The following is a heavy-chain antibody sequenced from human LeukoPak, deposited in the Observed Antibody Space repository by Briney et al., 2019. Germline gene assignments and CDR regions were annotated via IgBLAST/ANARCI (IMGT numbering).Heavy chain of an antibody. D-gene: IGHD6-13*01. J-gene: IGHJ4*02. CDR3: TRGVYQLLYFDY. V-gene: IGHV3-49*04. CDR2: IRSTAYGATT. Sequence: GGSLKLSCTASGFIFGDYAMSWVRQAPERGLEWVAFIRSTAYGATTEYAASVKDRFTISRDDSKRIAYLQMNSLKTDDTAVYYCTRGVYQLLYFDYWGQGALVTVSS. CDR1: GFIFGDYA.